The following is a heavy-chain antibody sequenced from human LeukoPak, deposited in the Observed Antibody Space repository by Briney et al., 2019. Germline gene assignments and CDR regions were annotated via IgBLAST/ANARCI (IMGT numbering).Heavy chain of an antibody. V-gene: IGHV1-69*05. J-gene: IGHJ4*02. CDR2: IIPIFGTA. CDR1: GGTFSSYA. CDR3: ARSTTGLVAPFDY. Sequence: ASVKVSCKASGGTFSSYAISWVRQAPGQGLEWQGGIIPIFGTANYAQKFQGRVTITTDESTSKAYMELSSLRSEDTAVYYCARSTTGLVAPFDYWGQGTLVTVSS. D-gene: IGHD5/OR15-5a*01.